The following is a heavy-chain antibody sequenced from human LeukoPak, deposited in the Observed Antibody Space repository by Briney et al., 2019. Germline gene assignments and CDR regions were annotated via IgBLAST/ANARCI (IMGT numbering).Heavy chain of an antibody. CDR3: ARRIAARLDVFDI. CDR1: GGSISSGSYY. V-gene: IGHV4-61*01. D-gene: IGHD6-6*01. CDR2: IHYSGST. J-gene: IGHJ3*02. Sequence: SETLSLTCTVSGGSISSGSYYWSWIRQSPGKGLEWTGFIHYSGSTNYNPLFKSRVTILVDTAKNRFSLRLSSVTAADTALYYCARRIAARLDVFDIWGQGTMVTVSS.